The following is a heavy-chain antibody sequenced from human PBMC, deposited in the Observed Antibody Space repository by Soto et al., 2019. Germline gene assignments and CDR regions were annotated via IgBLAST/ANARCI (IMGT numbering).Heavy chain of an antibody. CDR2: LYDSGST. CDR1: GCSISCYY. Sequence: SETLSLTCTVSGCSISCYYWTWIRRPPGKGLEWIGYLYDSGSTHYNPSLKSRVTISVDTSKNQFSLKLTSVTAADTAVYYCARENYYGSGTYFRLDVWGQGTRVTVSS. V-gene: IGHV4-59*01. J-gene: IGHJ6*02. D-gene: IGHD3-10*01. CDR3: ARENYYGSGTYFRLDV.